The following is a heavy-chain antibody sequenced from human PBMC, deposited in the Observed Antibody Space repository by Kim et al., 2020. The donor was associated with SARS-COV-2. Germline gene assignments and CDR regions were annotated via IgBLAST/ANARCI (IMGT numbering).Heavy chain of an antibody. D-gene: IGHD3-10*01. V-gene: IGHV3-48*03. CDR3: ARLHPAYMVRGVAETDY. Sequence: VKGRFTISRDNAKNSLYLQMNSLRAEDTAVYYCARLHPAYMVRGVAETDYWGQGTLVTVSS. J-gene: IGHJ4*02.